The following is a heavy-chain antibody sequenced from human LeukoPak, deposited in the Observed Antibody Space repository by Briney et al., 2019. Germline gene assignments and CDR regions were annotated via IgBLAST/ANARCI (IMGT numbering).Heavy chain of an antibody. J-gene: IGHJ1*01. V-gene: IGHV3-30*02. CDR1: GFSFSSSG. CDR2: IHADGNSK. D-gene: IGHD6-6*01. Sequence: PGGSLRLSCAASGFSFSSSGMHWVRQAPGKGLEWVTFIHADGNSKYYADSVEGRFTVSRDSPKNTLSLQMNSLRVEDTAVYYCARSLSARGYFQHWGQGTLVTVSS. CDR3: ARSLSARGYFQH.